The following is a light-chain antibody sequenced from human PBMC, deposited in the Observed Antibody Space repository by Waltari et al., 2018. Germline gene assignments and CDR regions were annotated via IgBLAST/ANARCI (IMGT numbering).Light chain of an antibody. Sequence: SYVVTQSPSVSVAPGMTAKISCGGDTIRTYSGHWSQQKAGQAPVLVVYDDRDRPSGVPERFSGSNSGNTATLTISRVEAGDEADYYCQVWSGGNDHDYVFGSGT. CDR2: DDR. J-gene: IGLJ6*01. CDR1: TIRTYS. V-gene: IGLV3-21*03. CDR3: QVWSGGNDHDYV.